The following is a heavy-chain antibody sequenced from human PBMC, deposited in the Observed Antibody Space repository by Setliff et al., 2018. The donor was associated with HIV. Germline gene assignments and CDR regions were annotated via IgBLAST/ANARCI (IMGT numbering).Heavy chain of an antibody. CDR2: INHSGST. Sequence: SETLSLTCAVYGGSFSAYYWSWIRQPPGKGLEWIGEINHSGSTNYNPSLKTRVTIMVDTSKNQFSLKLGSVTAADTAVFYCARVPFTTGFDYWGQGSLVTVSS. CDR1: GGSFSAYY. J-gene: IGHJ4*02. D-gene: IGHD3-3*01. CDR3: ARVPFTTGFDY. V-gene: IGHV4-34*01.